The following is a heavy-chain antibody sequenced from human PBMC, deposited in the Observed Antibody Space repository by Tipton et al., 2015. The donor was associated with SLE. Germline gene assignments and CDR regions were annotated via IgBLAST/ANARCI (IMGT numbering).Heavy chain of an antibody. Sequence: TLSLTCTVSGGSISSSSYYWGWIRQPPGKGLEWIGSIYYSGSTYYNPSLKSRVTISVDTSKNQFSLKLSSVTAADTAVYYCARDAGGGMDVWGQGTTVTVSS. CDR3: ARDAGGGMDV. D-gene: IGHD3-10*01. CDR1: GGSISSSSYY. J-gene: IGHJ6*02. CDR2: IYYSGST. V-gene: IGHV4-39*07.